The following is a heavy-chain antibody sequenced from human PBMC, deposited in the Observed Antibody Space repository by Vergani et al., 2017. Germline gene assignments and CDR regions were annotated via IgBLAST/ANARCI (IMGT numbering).Heavy chain of an antibody. D-gene: IGHD3-3*01. CDR2: ISYDGSNK. CDR3: AKDPAVLRFLEGGGFDY. J-gene: IGHJ4*02. Sequence: QVQLVESGGGVVQPGRSLRLSCAASGFTFSSYGMHWVRQAPGKGLEWVAVISYDGSNKYYADSVKGRFTISRDNSKNTLYLQMNSLRAEDTAVYYCAKDPAVLRFLEGGGFDYSGQGTLVTVSS. CDR1: GFTFSSYG. V-gene: IGHV3-30*18.